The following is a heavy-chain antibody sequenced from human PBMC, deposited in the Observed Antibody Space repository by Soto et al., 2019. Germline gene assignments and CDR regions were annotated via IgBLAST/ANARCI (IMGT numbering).Heavy chain of an antibody. CDR2: ISAYNGNT. D-gene: IGHD2-21*01. J-gene: IGHJ3*02. V-gene: IGHV1-18*01. Sequence: ASVKVSCKASGYTFTSYGISWVRQAPGQGLEWMGWISAYNGNTNYAQKLQGRVTMTTDTSTSTAYMELRSLRSDDTAVYYCARVVNIVVVSRDGADAFDIWGQGTMVTVS. CDR3: ARVVNIVVVSRDGADAFDI. CDR1: GYTFTSYG.